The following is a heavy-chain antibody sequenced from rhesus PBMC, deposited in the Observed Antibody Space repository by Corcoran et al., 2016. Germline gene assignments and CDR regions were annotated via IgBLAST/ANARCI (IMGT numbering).Heavy chain of an antibody. V-gene: IGHV4-160*01. CDR1: GGSFSSYW. Sequence: QVQLQESGPGLVKPSETLSLTCAVSGGSFSSYWWGWIRPPPGTGLEWIGSIYGSSGSTEYNPSLNSRATISRDTSKNQFSLKLSSVTAADTAVYYCARGIHCSDSGCSLPWGQGVLVTVSS. CDR3: ARGIHCSDSGCSLP. D-gene: IGHD2-33*01. J-gene: IGHJ4*01. CDR2: IYGSSGST.